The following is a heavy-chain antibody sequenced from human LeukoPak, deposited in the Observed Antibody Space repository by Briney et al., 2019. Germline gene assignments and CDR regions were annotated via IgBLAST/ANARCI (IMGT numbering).Heavy chain of an antibody. D-gene: IGHD6-6*01. J-gene: IGHJ4*02. CDR2: INPNSGGT. V-gene: IGHV1-2*02. CDR1: GYTFTGYF. Sequence: VASVKVSCKASGYTFTGYFIHWVRQAPGQGLEWMGWINPNSGGTNYAQKFQGRVTMTTDTSTSTAYMELRSLRSDDTAVYYCARVEFGQLAGDYWGQGTLVTVSS. CDR3: ARVEFGQLAGDY.